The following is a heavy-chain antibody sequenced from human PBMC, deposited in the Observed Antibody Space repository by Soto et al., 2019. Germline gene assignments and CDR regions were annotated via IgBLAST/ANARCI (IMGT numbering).Heavy chain of an antibody. V-gene: IGHV1-69*04. J-gene: IGHJ4*02. CDR3: ARDRRAVAGTVGPFDY. Sequence: SVKVSCKASGGTFSSYTISWVRQAPGQGLEWMGRIIPILGIPNYAQKFQGRVTITADKSTSTAYMELSSLRSEDTAIYYCARDRRAVAGTVGPFDYWGQGTLVTVSS. D-gene: IGHD6-19*01. CDR1: GGTFSSYT. CDR2: IIPILGIP.